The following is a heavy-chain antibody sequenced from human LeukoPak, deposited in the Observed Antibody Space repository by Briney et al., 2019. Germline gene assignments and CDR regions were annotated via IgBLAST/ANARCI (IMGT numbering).Heavy chain of an antibody. V-gene: IGHV3-30*03. D-gene: IGHD2-15*01. CDR2: ISYDGSNK. Sequence: PGGSLRLSCAASGFTFSSYGMHWVRQAPGKGLEWVAVISYDGSNKYYADSVKGRFTISRDNSKNTLYLQMDSLRAEDTAVYYCARDGTYCSGGSCYSDYYYYMDVWGKGTTVTVSS. J-gene: IGHJ6*03. CDR1: GFTFSSYG. CDR3: ARDGTYCSGGSCYSDYYYYMDV.